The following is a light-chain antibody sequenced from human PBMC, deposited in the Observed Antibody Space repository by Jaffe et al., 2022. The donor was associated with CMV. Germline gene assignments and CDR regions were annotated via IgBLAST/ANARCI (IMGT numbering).Light chain of an antibody. V-gene: IGKV3-20*01. Sequence: DIVLTQSPGTLSLSPGERATLSCRASQSISSSLAWYQQKPGQAPRLLIFDASTRATGIPDRFSGSGSGTDFTLTISGLEPEDFAVYHCQQYDSSFYTFGQGTKLEIK. CDR2: DAS. CDR3: QQYDSSFYT. CDR1: QSISSS. J-gene: IGKJ2*01.